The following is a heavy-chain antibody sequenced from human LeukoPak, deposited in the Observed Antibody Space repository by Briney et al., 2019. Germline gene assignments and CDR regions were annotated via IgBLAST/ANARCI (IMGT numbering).Heavy chain of an antibody. V-gene: IGHV3-23*01. Sequence: PGGSLTLPFAPSGFTFSSYSMRGVGQAPGKGREGVSGISGSGSSTYHAESARGRFTISRENSKNTLHLQMNSLRGEDTAIYYCAKDDDDFLDVFDIWGQGTVVTVSS. J-gene: IGHJ3*02. CDR1: GFTFSSYS. CDR2: ISGSGSST. CDR3: AKDDDDFLDVFDI. D-gene: IGHD3-3*01.